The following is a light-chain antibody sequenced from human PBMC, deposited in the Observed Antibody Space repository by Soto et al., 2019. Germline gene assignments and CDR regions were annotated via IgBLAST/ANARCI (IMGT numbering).Light chain of an antibody. V-gene: IGLV2-14*01. Sequence: QSALTQPASVSGSPGQSITISCTGTSSDVGSYNYVSWYQQHPGKAPKLMIYEVRNRPAGVSDRFSGSKSGKTASLTIFGLQAEDEADYYCSSYTTRTTQVFGGGTKRTVL. CDR1: SSDVGSYNY. CDR3: SSYTTRTTQV. J-gene: IGLJ2*01. CDR2: EVR.